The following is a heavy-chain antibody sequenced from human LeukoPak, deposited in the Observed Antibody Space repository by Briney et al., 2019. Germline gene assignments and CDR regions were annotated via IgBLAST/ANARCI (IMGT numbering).Heavy chain of an antibody. Sequence: ASVTVSCKASGYTFTGYHMHWVRQAPGQGLEGMGWINPNSGDTNYAQTLQGRVTITSDTSSSTAYMELSRLRSNDTDVYYFPAGAASGKDPYYYYYYMDVWGEGTTVTVSS. CDR2: INPNSGDT. J-gene: IGHJ6*03. CDR1: GYTFTGYH. V-gene: IGHV1-2*02. D-gene: IGHD6-13*01. CDR3: PAGAASGKDPYYYYYYMDV.